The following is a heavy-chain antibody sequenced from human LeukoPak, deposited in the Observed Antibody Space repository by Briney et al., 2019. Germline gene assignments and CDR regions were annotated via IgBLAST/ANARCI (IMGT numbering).Heavy chain of an antibody. CDR1: GLTFINYA. V-gene: IGHV3-23*01. D-gene: IGHD3-10*01. CDR3: AKDWATLVRGADY. CDR2: ISGGAIST. Sequence: GGSLRLSCAASGLTFINYAMSWVRQAPGKGLEWVSGISGGAISTYYAGSVKGRFTISRDNSKNTLYLQMNSLRAEDTAIYYCAKDWATLVRGADYWGQGTLVTVSS. J-gene: IGHJ4*02.